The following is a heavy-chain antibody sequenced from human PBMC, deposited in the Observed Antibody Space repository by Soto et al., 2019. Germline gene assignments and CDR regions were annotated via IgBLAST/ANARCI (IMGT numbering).Heavy chain of an antibody. CDR2: ISYNGKKR. CDR3: AKNSAHITTERGFFDN. D-gene: IGHD3-22*01. Sequence: PGGSLRLSCVASGFVSASFGMHWVRQTPAKGLEWVASISYNGKKRYYGDSVTGRFSISRDNLKNTLFLQLNNVKIEDTALYFCAKNSAHITTERGFFDNWGQGALVTVSS. J-gene: IGHJ4*02. CDR1: GFVSASFG. V-gene: IGHV3-30*18.